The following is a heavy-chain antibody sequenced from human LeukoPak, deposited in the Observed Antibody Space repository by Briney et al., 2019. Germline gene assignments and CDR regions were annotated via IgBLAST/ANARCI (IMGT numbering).Heavy chain of an antibody. CDR1: VFTLSDYY. D-gene: IGHD3-10*01. J-gene: IGHJ5*02. Sequence: GVSLRLSCGTSVFTLSDYYMSWIRGARGRGVEGVYYISGSSYTNYADSVKGRFTISRDNADNSVSLQMDSLRAEDTAVYYCARDRGPGYFDPWGQGTLVTVSS. CDR3: ARDRGPGYFDP. V-gene: IGHV3-11*06. CDR2: ISGSSYT.